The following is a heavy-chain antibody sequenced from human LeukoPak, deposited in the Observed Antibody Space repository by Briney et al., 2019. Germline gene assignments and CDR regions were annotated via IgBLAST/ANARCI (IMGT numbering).Heavy chain of an antibody. CDR3: ARLIPQRYSYGTGFDY. D-gene: IGHD5-18*01. CDR1: GGSISSSSYY. Sequence: SENLSLNXTVSGGSISSSSYYWGWIRQPPGKGLEWIGSIYYSGSTYYNPSLKSRVTISVDTSKNQFSLKLSPVTAADTAVYYCARLIPQRYSYGTGFDYWGQGTLVTVSS. J-gene: IGHJ4*02. V-gene: IGHV4-39*01. CDR2: IYYSGST.